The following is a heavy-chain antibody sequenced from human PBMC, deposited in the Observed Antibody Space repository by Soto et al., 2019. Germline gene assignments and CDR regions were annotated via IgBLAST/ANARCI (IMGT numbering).Heavy chain of an antibody. D-gene: IGHD6-13*01. CDR1: GGTFSSYA. CDR3: ARDLSLVLGYYYGMDV. Sequence: SVKVSCKASGGTFSSYAISWVRQAPGQGLEWMGGIIPIFGTANYAQKFQGRVTITADESTSTAYMGLSSLRSEDTAVYYCARDLSLVLGYYYGMDVWGQGTTVTVSS. V-gene: IGHV1-69*13. CDR2: IIPIFGTA. J-gene: IGHJ6*02.